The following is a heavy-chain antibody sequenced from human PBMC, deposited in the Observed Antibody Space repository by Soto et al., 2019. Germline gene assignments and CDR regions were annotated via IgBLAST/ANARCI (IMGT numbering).Heavy chain of an antibody. CDR2: INHSGST. V-gene: IGHV4-34*01. Sequence: SETLSLTCAVYGGSFSGYYWSWIRQPPGKGLEWIGEINHSGSTNYNPSLKSRVTISVDTSKNQFSLKLSSVTAADTAVYYCARGRGYSYGRRGQEGVYNRVDPWGQGTLVTVSS. D-gene: IGHD5-18*01. J-gene: IGHJ5*02. CDR1: GGSFSGYY. CDR3: ARGRGYSYGRRGQEGVYNRVDP.